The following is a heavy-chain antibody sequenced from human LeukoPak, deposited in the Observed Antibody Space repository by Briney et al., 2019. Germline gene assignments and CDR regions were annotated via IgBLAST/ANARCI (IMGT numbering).Heavy chain of an antibody. J-gene: IGHJ4*02. V-gene: IGHV3-64*01. CDR3: ARGPAYCSGGSCYETHYYFDY. D-gene: IGHD2-15*01. CDR1: GFTFSSYA. Sequence: GGSLRLSCAASGFTFSSYAMHWVRQAPGKGLEYVSAISSNGGSTYYANSVKGRFTISRDNSKNTLYLQMGSLRAEDMAVYYCARGPAYCSGGSCYETHYYFDYWGQGPLVTVSS. CDR2: ISSNGGST.